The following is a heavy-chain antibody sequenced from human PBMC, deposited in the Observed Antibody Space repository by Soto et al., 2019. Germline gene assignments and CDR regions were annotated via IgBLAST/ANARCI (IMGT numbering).Heavy chain of an antibody. D-gene: IGHD2-15*01. CDR2: ISSSSSDT. Sequence: QVQLVESGGGLVKPGGSLRLSCAASGFTFSDYYMSWIRQAPGKGLEWVSYISSSSSDTNYADSVKGRFTISRDNAKNSLYLQMNSLRAEDTAVYYCPREDQAATPNFDYWGQGTLVAVSS. CDR3: PREDQAATPNFDY. CDR1: GFTFSDYY. V-gene: IGHV3-11*06. J-gene: IGHJ4*02.